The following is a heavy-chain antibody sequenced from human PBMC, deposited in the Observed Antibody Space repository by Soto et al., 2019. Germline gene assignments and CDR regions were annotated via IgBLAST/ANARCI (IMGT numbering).Heavy chain of an antibody. CDR1: GGSISSYY. V-gene: IGHV4-59*01. J-gene: IGHJ4*02. CDR2: IYYSGST. D-gene: IGHD2-21*02. Sequence: SETLFLTCTVSGGSISSYYWSWIRQPPGKGLEWIGYIYYSGSTNYNPSLKSRVTISVDTSKNQFSLKLSSVTAADTAVYYCARAPPCGGDCSFDYWGQGTLVTVSS. CDR3: ARAPPCGGDCSFDY.